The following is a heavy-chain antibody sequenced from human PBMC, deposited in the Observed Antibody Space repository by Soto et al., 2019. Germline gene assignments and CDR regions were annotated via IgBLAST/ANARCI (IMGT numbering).Heavy chain of an antibody. CDR1: GYTFGHFY. J-gene: IGHJ4*02. V-gene: IGHV1-18*01. Sequence: QVQLVQSGAEVKKPGDSVKVSCKASGYTFGHFYITWVRQAPGQGLEWMGAISPHNRNTNYAEKFRGRVTMTTHTSTTTAYMEWRSLRSDDTAVYYCARDEGGYDILTGYYKAHHFDQWGQGALVTVSS. D-gene: IGHD3-9*01. CDR3: ARDEGGYDILTGYYKAHHFDQ. CDR2: ISPHNRNT.